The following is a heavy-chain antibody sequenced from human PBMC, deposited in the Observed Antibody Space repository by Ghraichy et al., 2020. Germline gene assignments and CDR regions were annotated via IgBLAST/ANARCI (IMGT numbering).Heavy chain of an antibody. CDR2: ITGSGDNT. V-gene: IGHV3-23*01. D-gene: IGHD6-19*01. Sequence: GGSLRLSCAASGFTFSSYAMCWVRQAPGKGLEWVSVITGSGDNTYYADSVKGRFTISRDSSKNTLYLQMNSLRAEDTAVYYCTKGRHYSSAWSGERYFDLWGRGTLVTVSS. J-gene: IGHJ2*01. CDR1: GFTFSSYA. CDR3: TKGRHYSSAWSGERYFDL.